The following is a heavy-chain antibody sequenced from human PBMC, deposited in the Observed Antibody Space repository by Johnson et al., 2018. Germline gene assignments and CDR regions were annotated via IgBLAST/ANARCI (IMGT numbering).Heavy chain of an antibody. J-gene: IGHJ3*02. V-gene: IGHV1-8*01. CDR2: MNPHSGDT. CDR3: LSGGYYALDI. Sequence: QVQLVQSGAEVKEPGASVKVSCKASGYTFTSYVFNWVRQASGQGLEWMGWMNPHSGDTGYAQKFQGRVTMTRGTSLSTAYMELSMLRSEDTAVYYCLSGGYYALDIGGQATMVTVSS. CDR1: GYTFTSYV. D-gene: IGHD1-26*01.